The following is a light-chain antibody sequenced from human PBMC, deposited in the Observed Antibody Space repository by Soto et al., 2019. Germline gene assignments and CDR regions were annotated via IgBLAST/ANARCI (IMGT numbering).Light chain of an antibody. J-gene: IGKJ1*01. V-gene: IGKV3-15*01. CDR1: QSVSSN. CDR3: QQYKNWPRT. Sequence: IVMTQSPATLSVSPGERAALSCRASQSVSSNLAWYQQKPGQAPRLLIYRASTRATGIPARFSGSGSGTEFTLTISSLQSEDFAVYYCQQYKNWPRTFGQGTKVDIK. CDR2: RAS.